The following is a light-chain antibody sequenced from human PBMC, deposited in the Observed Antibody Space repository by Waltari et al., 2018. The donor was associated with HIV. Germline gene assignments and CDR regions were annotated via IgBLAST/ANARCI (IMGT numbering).Light chain of an antibody. CDR2: DSS. J-gene: IGLJ1*01. CDR1: HLSNLY. CDR3: NSRGSSGTSYV. Sequence: SSALTQDPAVSVPLGQIVRTTFRGDHLSNLYAAGYQQKPGQAPILVIYDSSSRPSGIPDRFSGSTSGTTASLTITGAQAEDEADYYCNSRGSSGTSYVFGPGTYVTVL. V-gene: IGLV3-19*01.